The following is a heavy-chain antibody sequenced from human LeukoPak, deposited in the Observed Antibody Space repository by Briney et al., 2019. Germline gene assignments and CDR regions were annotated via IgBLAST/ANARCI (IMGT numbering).Heavy chain of an antibody. J-gene: IGHJ6*03. CDR2: ISAYNGNT. V-gene: IGHV1-18*01. CDR1: GYTFTSYG. Sequence: GASVKVSCKASGYTFTSYGISWVRQAPGQGLEWMGWISAYNGNTNYAQKLQGRVTMTTDTSTSTAYMELRSLRSDDTAVYYCARARTYTYYYGSGSYPYYYYYMDVWGKGTTVTVSS. D-gene: IGHD3-10*01. CDR3: ARARTYTYYYGSGSYPYYYYYMDV.